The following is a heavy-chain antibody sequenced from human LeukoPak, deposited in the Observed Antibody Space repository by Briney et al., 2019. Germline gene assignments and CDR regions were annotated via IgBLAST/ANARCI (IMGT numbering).Heavy chain of an antibody. J-gene: IGHJ4*02. CDR2: IYYSGST. CDR3: ASTFRTGTTTRAFDY. V-gene: IGHV4-59*01. Sequence: PSETLSLTCTVSGGSISSYYWSWIRQPTGKGLEWIGYIYYSGSTNYNPSLKSRVTISVDTSKNQFSLKLSSVTAADTAVYYCASTFRTGTTTRAFDYWGQGTLVIVSS. D-gene: IGHD1-1*01. CDR1: GGSISSYY.